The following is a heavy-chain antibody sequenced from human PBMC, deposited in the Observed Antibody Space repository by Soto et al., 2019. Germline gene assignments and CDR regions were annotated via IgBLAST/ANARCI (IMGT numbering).Heavy chain of an antibody. D-gene: IGHD5-12*01. CDR3: ARDLVGGYDSPYAFDI. V-gene: IGHV4-59*01. J-gene: IGHJ3*02. CDR2: IYYSGST. CDR1: GGSISSYY. Sequence: SETLSLTCTVSGGSISSYYWSWIRQPPGKGLEWIGYIYYSGSTNYNTSLKSRVTISVDTSKNQFSLKLSSVTAADTAVYYCARDLVGGYDSPYAFDIWGQGTMVTVSS.